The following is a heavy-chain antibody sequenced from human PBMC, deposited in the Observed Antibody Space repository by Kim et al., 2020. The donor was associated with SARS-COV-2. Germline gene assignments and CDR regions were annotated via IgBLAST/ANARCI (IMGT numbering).Heavy chain of an antibody. CDR3: AKAHYYGSGSYFIPPRWFDP. V-gene: IGHV3-23*01. D-gene: IGHD3-10*01. Sequence: GGSLRLSCAASGFTFSSYAMSWVRQAPGKGLEWVSAISGSGGSTYYADSVKGRFTISRDNSKNTLYLQMNSLRAEDTAVYYCAKAHYYGSGSYFIPPRWFDPWGQGTLVTVSS. J-gene: IGHJ5*02. CDR1: GFTFSSYA. CDR2: ISGSGGST.